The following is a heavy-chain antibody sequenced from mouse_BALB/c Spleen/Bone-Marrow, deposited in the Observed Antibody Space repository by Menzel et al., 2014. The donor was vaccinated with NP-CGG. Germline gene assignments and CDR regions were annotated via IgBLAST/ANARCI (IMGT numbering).Heavy chain of an antibody. CDR2: IYPGNSDT. V-gene: IGHV1-5*01. J-gene: IGHJ4*01. Sequence: SGTVLARPGASVKMSCKASGYTFTSYWMHWVKPRPGQGLEWIGAIYPGNSDTSYNQKFKGKAKLTAVTSTSTAYMDLSSLTNEDSAVYYCTRGITTVVATRAMDYWGQGTSVTVSS. D-gene: IGHD1-1*01. CDR1: GYTFTSYW. CDR3: TRGITTVVATRAMDY.